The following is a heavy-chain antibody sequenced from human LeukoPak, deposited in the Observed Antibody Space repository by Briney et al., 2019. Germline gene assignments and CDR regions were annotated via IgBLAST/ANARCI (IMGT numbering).Heavy chain of an antibody. CDR1: GFTFSNYA. CDR2: ISGSAHKI. D-gene: IGHD3-3*01. CDR3: ARDPFGVDKSPF. J-gene: IGHJ4*02. V-gene: IGHV3-23*01. Sequence: GGSLRLSCVASGFTFSNYAMSWVRQAPEKGLDWVSVISGSAHKIRYADSVKGRFTISRDDAKNTLYLQMSSLRAEDTAVYYCARDPFGVDKSPFWGQGTLVTVSS.